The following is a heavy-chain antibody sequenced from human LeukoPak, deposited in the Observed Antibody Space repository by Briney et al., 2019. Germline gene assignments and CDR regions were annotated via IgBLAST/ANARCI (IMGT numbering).Heavy chain of an antibody. CDR2: IYSGGGT. CDR1: GFTVSSNY. Sequence: SGGSLRLSCAASGFTVSSNYMSWVRQAPGKGLEWVSVIYSGGGTYYADSVKGRFTISRDNSKNTLYLQMNSLRVEDTAVYYCAKAGGSGSYFTFDYWGQGTLVTVSS. V-gene: IGHV3-66*01. D-gene: IGHD3-10*01. J-gene: IGHJ4*02. CDR3: AKAGGSGSYFTFDY.